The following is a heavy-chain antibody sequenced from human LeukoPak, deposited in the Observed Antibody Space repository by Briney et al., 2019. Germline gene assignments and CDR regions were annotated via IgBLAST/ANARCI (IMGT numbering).Heavy chain of an antibody. CDR2: IYTSGST. D-gene: IGHD3-22*01. CDR1: GGSISSGSYY. V-gene: IGHV4-61*02. CDR3: ARGDYYDSSGYHIRDAEYFQH. Sequence: PSETLSLTCTVSGGSISSGSYYWSWIRQPAGKGLEWIGRIYTSGSTSYNPSLKSRVTISVDTSKNQFSLKLSSVTAADTAVYYCARGDYYDSSGYHIRDAEYFQHWGQGTLVTVSS. J-gene: IGHJ1*01.